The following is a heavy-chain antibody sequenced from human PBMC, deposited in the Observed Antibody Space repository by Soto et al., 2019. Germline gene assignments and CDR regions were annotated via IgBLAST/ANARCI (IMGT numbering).Heavy chain of an antibody. CDR3: ARRGGYCSGGSCYSNYYGMDV. J-gene: IGHJ6*02. D-gene: IGHD2-15*01. CDR2: IYPGDSDT. V-gene: IGHV5-51*01. Sequence: GESLKISCKGSGYSFTSYWIGWVRQMPGKGLEWMGIIYPGDSDTRYSPSFQGQVTISADKSISTAYLQWSSLKASDTAMYYCARRGGYCSGGSCYSNYYGMDVWGQGTTVTVSS. CDR1: GYSFTSYW.